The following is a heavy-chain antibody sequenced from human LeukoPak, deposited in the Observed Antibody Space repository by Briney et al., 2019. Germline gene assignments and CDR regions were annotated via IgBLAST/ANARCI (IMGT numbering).Heavy chain of an antibody. D-gene: IGHD4-17*01. V-gene: IGHV3-7*04. CDR2: IKQDGSEK. CDR3: ARAIGDYDHLSYYYFDY. Sequence: PGGSLRLSCAASGFTFSSYWMSWVRQAPGKGLEWVANIKQDGSEKYYVDSVKGRFTISRDNAKNSLYLQMNSLRAEDTAVYYCARAIGDYDHLSYYYFDYWGQGTLVTVSS. CDR1: GFTFSSYW. J-gene: IGHJ4*02.